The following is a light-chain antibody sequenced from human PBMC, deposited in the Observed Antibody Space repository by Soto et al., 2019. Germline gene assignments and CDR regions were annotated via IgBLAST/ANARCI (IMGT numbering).Light chain of an antibody. CDR2: EVS. CDR1: SSDVGGYNY. Sequence: QSVLTQPASVSGSPGQSITISCTGTSSDVGGYNYVSWYQQHPGKAPKLMIYEVSNRPSGVSNRFSGSKSGNTASLTISGLQAEDEADYYCSSYTSSSTRRVFGAGTKVTVL. J-gene: IGLJ1*01. V-gene: IGLV2-14*01. CDR3: SSYTSSSTRRV.